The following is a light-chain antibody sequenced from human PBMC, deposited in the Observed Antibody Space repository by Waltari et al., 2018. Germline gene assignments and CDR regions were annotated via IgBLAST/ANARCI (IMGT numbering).Light chain of an antibody. Sequence: DIQMTQSPSSLSASVGDRVTITFRASQSISSYLNWHQQKPGKAPKLLIYAASSLQSGVPSRFSGSGSGTDFTLTISSLQPEDFATYYCQQSYSTFWTFGQGTKVEIK. V-gene: IGKV1-39*01. CDR1: QSISSY. J-gene: IGKJ1*01. CDR2: AAS. CDR3: QQSYSTFWT.